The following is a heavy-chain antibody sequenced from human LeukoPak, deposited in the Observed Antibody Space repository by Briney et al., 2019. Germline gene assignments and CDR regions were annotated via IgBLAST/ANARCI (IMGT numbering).Heavy chain of an antibody. CDR2: IYYSGST. J-gene: IGHJ4*02. Sequence: PSETLSLTCTVSGGSISSYYWSWIRQPPGKGLEWIGYIYYSGSTNYNPSLKSRVTISVDRSKNQFSLKLSSVTAADTAVYYCARASLGVVTAIYYSDYWGQGTLVTVSS. CDR1: GGSISSYY. D-gene: IGHD2-21*02. V-gene: IGHV4-59*12. CDR3: ARASLGVVTAIYYSDY.